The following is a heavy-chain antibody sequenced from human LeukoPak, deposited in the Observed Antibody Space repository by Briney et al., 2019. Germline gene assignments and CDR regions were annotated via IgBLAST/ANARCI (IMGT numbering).Heavy chain of an antibody. J-gene: IGHJ4*02. V-gene: IGHV4-34*01. CDR3: ARRLDSSGWYNY. CDR1: GGSFGGYY. D-gene: IGHD6-19*01. Sequence: SETLSLTCAVYGGSFGGYYWSWIRQPPGKGLEWIGEINHSGSTNYNPSLKSRVTISVDTSENQFSLKLSSVTAADTAVYYCARRLDSSGWYNYWGQGTLVTVSS. CDR2: INHSGST.